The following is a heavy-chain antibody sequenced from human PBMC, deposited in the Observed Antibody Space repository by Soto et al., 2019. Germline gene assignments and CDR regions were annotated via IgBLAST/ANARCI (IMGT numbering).Heavy chain of an antibody. CDR2: MYYSGST. D-gene: IGHD6-19*01. Sequence: ETLSLTCTVSGGSISSFYWSWIRQPPGKGLEWIAYMYYSGSTNYTPSLKSRVTMSVDTPKKQFSLRLTSVTAADTAVYYCTDRSDWSRAFDSWGPGILVTVSS. CDR3: TDRSDWSRAFDS. CDR1: GGSISSFY. J-gene: IGHJ4*02. V-gene: IGHV4-59*13.